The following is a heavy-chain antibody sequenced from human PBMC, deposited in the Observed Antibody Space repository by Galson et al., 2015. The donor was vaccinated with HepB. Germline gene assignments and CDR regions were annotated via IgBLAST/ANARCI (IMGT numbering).Heavy chain of an antibody. CDR3: ARILVGSGSYGAFDI. J-gene: IGHJ3*02. CDR1: EFTFSIYS. D-gene: IGHD3-10*01. CDR2: ISGSSGSI. Sequence: SLRLSCAASEFTFSIYSMNWVRQTPGKGLEWVSYISGSSGSINYADSVKGRFTISRDNAKNSLYLQMNSLRADDTAVYYCARILVGSGSYGAFDIWGQGTMVTVSS. V-gene: IGHV3-48*01.